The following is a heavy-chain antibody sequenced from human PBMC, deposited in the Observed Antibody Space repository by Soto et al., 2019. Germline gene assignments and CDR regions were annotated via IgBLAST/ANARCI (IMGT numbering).Heavy chain of an antibody. CDR2: INHSGST. CDR1: GASFSGHF. V-gene: IGHV4-34*01. J-gene: IGHJ4*02. CDR3: ARVNWNDVRLDY. D-gene: IGHD1-1*01. Sequence: LSLTCAVYGASFSGHFWSWIRQPPGKGLEWIGEINHSGSTNYNPSLKSRVTISVDTSKNQFSLKLSSVTAADTAVYYCARVNWNDVRLDYWGQGTLVTVSS.